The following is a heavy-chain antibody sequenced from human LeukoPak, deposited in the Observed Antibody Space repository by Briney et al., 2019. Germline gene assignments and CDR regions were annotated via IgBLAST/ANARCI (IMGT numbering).Heavy chain of an antibody. CDR1: GFTFTGYY. V-gene: IGHV1-18*04. J-gene: IGHJ4*02. Sequence: ASVKVSCKASGFTFTGYYMHWVRQAPGKGLEWMGWISAYNGNTNYAQKLQGRVTMTTDTSTSTAYMELRSLRSDDTAVYYCARLGLWPYYYFDYWGQGTLVTVSS. D-gene: IGHD5-18*01. CDR2: ISAYNGNT. CDR3: ARLGLWPYYYFDY.